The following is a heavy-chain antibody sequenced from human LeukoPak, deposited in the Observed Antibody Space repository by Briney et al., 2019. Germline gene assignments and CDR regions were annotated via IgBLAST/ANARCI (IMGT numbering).Heavy chain of an antibody. V-gene: IGHV1-18*01. CDR3: ARGPNPSHSLSGWSDFDY. CDR1: GYTFTSYG. J-gene: IGHJ4*02. D-gene: IGHD6-19*01. Sequence: ASVKVSCKASGYTFTSYGISWVRQAPGQGLEWMGWISAYNGNTNYAQKLQGRVTMTTDTSTSTAYMELRSLRSDDTAVYYCARGPNPSHSLSGWSDFDYWGQGTLVTVSS. CDR2: ISAYNGNT.